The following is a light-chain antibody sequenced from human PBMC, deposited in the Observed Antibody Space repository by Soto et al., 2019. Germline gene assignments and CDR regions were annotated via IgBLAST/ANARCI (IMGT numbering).Light chain of an antibody. CDR3: QTWGTGIQV. Sequence: QPVLTQSPSASASLGASVKLTCTLSSGHSSYAIAWHQQRPEKGPRYLMKLNSDGSHSKGDGIPDRFSGSSSGAERYLTISSLQSEDEADYYCQTWGTGIQVFGGGTKPTVL. J-gene: IGLJ2*01. CDR1: SGHSSYA. V-gene: IGLV4-69*01. CDR2: LNSDGSH.